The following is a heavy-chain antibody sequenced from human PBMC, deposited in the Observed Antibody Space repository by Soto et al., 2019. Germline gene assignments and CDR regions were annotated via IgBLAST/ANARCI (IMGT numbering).Heavy chain of an antibody. CDR1: GGSISSGGYS. V-gene: IGHV4-30-2*01. CDR2: LYPSGRT. CDR3: SSGCVGVATTAYSHR. D-gene: IGHD2-15*01. Sequence: QLRLQESGSGLVKPSPTLSLTCAVSGGSISSGGYSWSWIRQPPGKVLEWIGYLYPSGRTYYNPSLTSRVTISVYRCKNQFSLKLSSVTAADTAVHDCSSGCVGVATTAYSHRCGQGSLLTVSS. J-gene: IGHJ1*01.